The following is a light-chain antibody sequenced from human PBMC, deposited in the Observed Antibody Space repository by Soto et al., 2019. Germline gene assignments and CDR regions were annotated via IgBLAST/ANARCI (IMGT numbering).Light chain of an antibody. J-gene: IGKJ1*01. CDR3: QQYGSSPRT. V-gene: IGKV3-15*01. Sequence: EIVMTQSPCTLSALPGHSATLPCGASQSVGSNIAWYQQRPGQAPRLLIYAASTRAAGVPIRFSGSGSGTDFTLTIRRLETEDFAVYYCQQYGSSPRTFGQGTKVDIK. CDR1: QSVGSN. CDR2: AAS.